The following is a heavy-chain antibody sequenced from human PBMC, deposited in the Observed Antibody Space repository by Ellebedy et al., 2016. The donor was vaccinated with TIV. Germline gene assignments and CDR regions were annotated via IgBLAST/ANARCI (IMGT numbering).Heavy chain of an antibody. CDR2: IRYDGSNK. V-gene: IGHV3-30*02. D-gene: IGHD4-17*01. J-gene: IGHJ4*02. CDR1: GFTFSSYG. CDR3: AKDRLRFLDY. Sequence: PGGSLRLSCAASGFTFSSYGMHWVRQAPGKGLEWVAFIRYDGSNKYYADSVKGRFTISRDNSKTTLYLQMNSLRAEDTAVYYCAKDRLRFLDYWGQGTLVTVSS.